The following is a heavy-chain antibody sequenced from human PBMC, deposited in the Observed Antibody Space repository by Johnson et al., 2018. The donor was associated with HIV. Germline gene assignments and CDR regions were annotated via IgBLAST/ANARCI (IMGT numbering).Heavy chain of an antibody. CDR3: ARDGESQQLPLGDAFDV. V-gene: IGHV3-66*01. CDR2: IYSGGST. Sequence: VQLVESGGGVVQPGGSLRLSCVVSGFTFSDYYMNWVRQAPGKGLEWVSVIYSGGSTYYADSVRGRFTISRDNSKNTLYLQMSSLRAEDTAMYYCARDGESQQLPLGDAFDVWGQGTVVTVSS. J-gene: IGHJ3*01. D-gene: IGHD6-13*01. CDR1: GFTFSDYY.